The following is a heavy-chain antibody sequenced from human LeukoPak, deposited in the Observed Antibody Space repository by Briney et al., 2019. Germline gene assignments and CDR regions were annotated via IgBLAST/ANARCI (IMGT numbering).Heavy chain of an antibody. Sequence: PGGSLRLSCAVSGFTFSSYWMTWVRQAPGKGLEWVANIKEDGSEKNYTDSVKGRFTISRDNAKNTLDLQMNSLRAEDTAVYYCARHFPMVRGVIMPAFDYWGQGTLVTVSS. CDR2: IKEDGSEK. J-gene: IGHJ4*02. CDR3: ARHFPMVRGVIMPAFDY. V-gene: IGHV3-7*01. D-gene: IGHD3-10*01. CDR1: GFTFSSYW.